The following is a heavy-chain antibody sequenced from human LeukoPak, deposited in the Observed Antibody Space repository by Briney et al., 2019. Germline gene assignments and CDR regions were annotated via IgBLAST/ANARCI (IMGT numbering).Heavy chain of an antibody. V-gene: IGHV3-7*01. J-gene: IGHJ4*02. Sequence: GGSLRLSCAASGFTFSSYWMSWVRQAPGKGLEWVANIKQDGTKKYYADSVKGRFTISRDNSKNTVYLQMHSLRAEDTAVYYCARDPRGIAVAGTLDYWGQGTLVTVSS. CDR3: ARDPRGIAVAGTLDY. CDR1: GFTFSSYW. D-gene: IGHD6-19*01. CDR2: IKQDGTKK.